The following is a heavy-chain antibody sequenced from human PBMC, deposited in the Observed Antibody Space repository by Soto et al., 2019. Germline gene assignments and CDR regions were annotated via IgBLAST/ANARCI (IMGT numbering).Heavy chain of an antibody. D-gene: IGHD6-13*01. CDR3: ARGGLSAAGIDY. V-gene: IGHV3-33*01. CDR1: GFTFSSFG. CDR2: IWYDGSNK. J-gene: IGHJ4*02. Sequence: QVQVVESGGGVVQPGRSLRLSCGASGFTFSSFGMHWVRQAPGKGLEWVTIIWYDGSNKYYADSVKGRFTISRDNSKNTLYLQMNSLGAEDTAVYYCARGGLSAAGIDYWGQGTLVTVSS.